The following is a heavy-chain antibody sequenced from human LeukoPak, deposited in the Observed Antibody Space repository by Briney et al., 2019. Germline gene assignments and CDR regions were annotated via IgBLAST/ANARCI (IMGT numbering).Heavy chain of an antibody. V-gene: IGHV4-59*01. D-gene: IGHD1-1*01. CDR1: GGSISSYY. Sequence: SETLSLTCTVSGGSISSYYWSWIRQPPGKGLEWIGYIYYSGSTNYNPSLKSRVTISVDTSKKQFSLKLNSVTAADTAVYYCARDQLGSGNYGMDVWGPGTTVTVSS. J-gene: IGHJ6*02. CDR2: IYYSGST. CDR3: ARDQLGSGNYGMDV.